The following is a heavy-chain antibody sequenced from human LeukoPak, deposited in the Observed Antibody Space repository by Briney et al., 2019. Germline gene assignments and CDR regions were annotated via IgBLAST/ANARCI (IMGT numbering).Heavy chain of an antibody. J-gene: IGHJ4*02. Sequence: GGSLGLSCAASGFTFDDYAMNWVRQAPGKGLEWVSSISSSSSYIYYADSVKGRFTISRDNAKNSLYLQMNSLRAEDTAVYYCASGLSGQQLVRWGDKGGYFDYWGQGTLVTVSS. V-gene: IGHV3-21*01. CDR1: GFTFDDYA. CDR3: ASGLSGQQLVRWGDKGGYFDY. D-gene: IGHD6-13*01. CDR2: ISSSSSYI.